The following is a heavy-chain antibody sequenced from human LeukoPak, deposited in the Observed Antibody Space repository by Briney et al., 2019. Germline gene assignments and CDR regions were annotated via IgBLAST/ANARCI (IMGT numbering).Heavy chain of an antibody. V-gene: IGHV1-18*01. J-gene: IGHJ4*02. Sequence: ASVEVSCKASGYTFTSYGISWVRQAPGQGLEWMGWISAYNGNTNYAQKPQGRVTMTTDTSTSTAYMELRSLRSDDTAVCYCARVLSGGQNYYFDYWGQGTLVTVSS. CDR3: ARVLSGGQNYYFDY. CDR2: ISAYNGNT. CDR1: GYTFTSYG. D-gene: IGHD3-3*01.